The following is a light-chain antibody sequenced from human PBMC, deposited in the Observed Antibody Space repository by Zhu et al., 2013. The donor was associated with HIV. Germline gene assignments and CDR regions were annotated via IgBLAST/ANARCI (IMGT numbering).Light chain of an antibody. CDR2: KVT. V-gene: IGLV2-14*01. CDR1: SSDIGGSNY. CDR3: SSYTDTNTLI. Sequence: QSALTQPASVSGSPGQSITFSCTGSSSDIGGSNYVSWYQQHPGKAPRLIIYKVTDRPSGISHRFSASKSGNTASLTVSGLQAEDEADYYCSSYTDTNTLIFGGGTRLTVL. J-gene: IGLJ2*01.